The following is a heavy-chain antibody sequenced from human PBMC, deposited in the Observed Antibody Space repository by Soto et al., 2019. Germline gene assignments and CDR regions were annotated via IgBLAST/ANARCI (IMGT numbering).Heavy chain of an antibody. Sequence: GGSLRLSCAASGFTFNSYAMIWVRQAPGKGLEWVSAVSGSGDSTYYADSVKGRFTISRDNSKNTVYLQMSSLRAEDTAVFYCAKDRLASTDYYYYMDVWGKGTTVTVSS. V-gene: IGHV3-23*01. CDR3: AKDRLASTDYYYYMDV. J-gene: IGHJ6*03. CDR2: VSGSGDST. D-gene: IGHD4-17*01. CDR1: GFTFNSYA.